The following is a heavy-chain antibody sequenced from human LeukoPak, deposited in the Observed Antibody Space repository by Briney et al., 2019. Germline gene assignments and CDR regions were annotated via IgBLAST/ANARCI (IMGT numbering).Heavy chain of an antibody. J-gene: IGHJ4*02. D-gene: IGHD3-9*01. Sequence: PSETLSLASPVSNGSITSNYWSWVRQPAGKGLEWVGRVFASGNTNYNPSSQSRVTISVATSKNQYSLKQSSVTAPDTAVNYWARRELEYDILTGYYGDEYFDYWGQGTLVTVSS. CDR3: ARRELEYDILTGYYGDEYFDY. V-gene: IGHV4-4*07. CDR2: VFASGNT. CDR1: NGSITSNY.